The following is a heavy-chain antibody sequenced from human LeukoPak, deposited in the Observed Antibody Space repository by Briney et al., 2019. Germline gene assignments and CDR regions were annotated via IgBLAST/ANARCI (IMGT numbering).Heavy chain of an antibody. V-gene: IGHV1-69*13. CDR1: GGTFSSYA. CDR3: ARDHGIAAAGAFDY. D-gene: IGHD6-13*01. Sequence: ASVKVSCKASGGTFSSYAISWVRQAPGQGLEWIGGIIPIFGTANYAQKFQGRVTITADESTSTAYMELSSLRSEDTAVYYCARDHGIAAAGAFDYWGQGTLVTVSS. CDR2: IIPIFGTA. J-gene: IGHJ4*02.